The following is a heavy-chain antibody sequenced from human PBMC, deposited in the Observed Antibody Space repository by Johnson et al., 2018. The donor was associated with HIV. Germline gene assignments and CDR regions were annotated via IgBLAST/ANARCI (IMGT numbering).Heavy chain of an antibody. J-gene: IGHJ3*02. Sequence: QVQLVESGGGVVQPGRSLRLSCAASGFTLSKHAMHWVRQAPGKGLEWVTVIWYDGSNKYYADSVKGRFTISRDNSKNTLYLQMNSLRAEDTAVYHCARDRIVGADYDAFDIWGQGTMVTVSS. CDR2: IWYDGSNK. D-gene: IGHD1-26*01. CDR1: GFTLSKHA. V-gene: IGHV3-30*19. CDR3: ARDRIVGADYDAFDI.